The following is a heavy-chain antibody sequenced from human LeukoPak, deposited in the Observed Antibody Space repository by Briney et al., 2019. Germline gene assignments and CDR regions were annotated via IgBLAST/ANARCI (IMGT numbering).Heavy chain of an antibody. J-gene: IGHJ4*02. V-gene: IGHV4-59*12. CDR1: GGSISSYY. Sequence: SETLSLTCTVSGGSISSYYWSWIRQPPGKGLEWIGYIYYSGSTNYNPSLKSRVTISVDTSKNQFSLKLSSVTAADTAVYYCARARGFSSGYYYYLDYWGQGTLVTVSS. CDR3: ARARGFSSGYYYYLDY. CDR2: IYYSGST. D-gene: IGHD3-22*01.